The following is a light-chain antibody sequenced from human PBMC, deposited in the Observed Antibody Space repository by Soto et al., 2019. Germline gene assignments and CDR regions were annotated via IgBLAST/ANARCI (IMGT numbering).Light chain of an antibody. J-gene: IGLJ3*02. Sequence: QSALTQPASVSGSPGQSITISCTGTNNDVGAYNFVSWYQQHPGTVPKLLLYEVTKRPSGVSNRFSGSKSGNTASLTISGLQAEVEADYYCNSYTTSNTWVFGGGTKLTVL. CDR3: NSYTTSNTWV. CDR1: NNDVGAYNF. CDR2: EVT. V-gene: IGLV2-14*01.